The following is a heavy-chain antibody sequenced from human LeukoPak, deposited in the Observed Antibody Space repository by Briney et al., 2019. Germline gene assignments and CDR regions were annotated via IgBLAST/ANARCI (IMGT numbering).Heavy chain of an antibody. D-gene: IGHD2-15*01. CDR1: GLTFHSSA. V-gene: IGHV1-58*02. CDR3: AALSYCSGGSSRGY. J-gene: IGHJ4*02. Sequence: SVKVSCKSSGLTFHSSAMQWVRQARGQRLEWIGWIVVGSGNTNYAQKFQERVTITRDMSTSTAYMEPSSLRSGDTAMYYCAALSYCSGGSSRGYWGQGTLVTVSS. CDR2: IVVGSGNT.